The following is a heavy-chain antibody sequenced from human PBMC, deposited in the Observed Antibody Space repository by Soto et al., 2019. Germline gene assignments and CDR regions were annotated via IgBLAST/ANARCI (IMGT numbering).Heavy chain of an antibody. D-gene: IGHD3-10*01. V-gene: IGHV1-69*13. CDR3: ARDIIGEFPSSPYYYYGMDV. CDR2: IIPIFGTA. J-gene: IGHJ6*02. CDR1: GGTFSSYA. Sequence: SVKVSCKASGGTFSSYAISGVRQAPGQGLEWMGGIIPIFGTANYAQKFQGRVTITADESTSTAYMELSSLRSEDTAVYYCARDIIGEFPSSPYYYYGMDVWGQGTTVTVSS.